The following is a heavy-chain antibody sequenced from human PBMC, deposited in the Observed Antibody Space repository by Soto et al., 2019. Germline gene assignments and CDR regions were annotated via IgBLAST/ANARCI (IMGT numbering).Heavy chain of an antibody. V-gene: IGHV3-53*02. CDR3: ARDGPDGYNYNDAFDI. D-gene: IGHD5-12*01. J-gene: IGHJ3*02. CDR1: GFTVSSNY. CDR2: IYSGGST. Sequence: EVQLVETGGGLIQPGGSLRLSCAASGFTVSSNYMSWVRQAPGKGLEWVSVIYSGGSTYYADSVKGRFTISRDNSKNTLYLQMNSLRAEDTAVYYCARDGPDGYNYNDAFDIWGQGTMVTVSS.